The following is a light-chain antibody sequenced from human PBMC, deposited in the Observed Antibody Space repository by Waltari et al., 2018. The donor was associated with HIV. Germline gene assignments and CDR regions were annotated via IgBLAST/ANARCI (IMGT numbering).Light chain of an antibody. CDR3: QQRTNWPPVLI. J-gene: IGKJ4*01. CDR1: RSVTSY. V-gene: IGKV3-11*01. CDR2: DTS. Sequence: EIVLTQPPVTLSLSPGERATLSCRASRSVTSYLAWYQQKPGQSPRLLIYDTSNRATDIPARFSGSGSGTDFTLTISSLEPEDSAVYYCQQRTNWPPVLIFGGGTKVEIK.